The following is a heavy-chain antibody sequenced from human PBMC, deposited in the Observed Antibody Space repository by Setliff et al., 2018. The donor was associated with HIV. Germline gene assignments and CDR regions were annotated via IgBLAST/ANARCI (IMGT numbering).Heavy chain of an antibody. D-gene: IGHD2-2*01. CDR3: ARVGQGSYCSSTSCLDY. Sequence: GGSLRLSCAASGFTFSTHEMNWVRQAPGKGLEWVSYITGSSYIYYADSVKGRFTISRDNAKNSLYLQMNSLGAEDTAVYYCARVGQGSYCSSTSCLDYWGQGTLVTVSS. J-gene: IGHJ4*02. V-gene: IGHV3-21*05. CDR1: GFTFSTHE. CDR2: ITGSSYI.